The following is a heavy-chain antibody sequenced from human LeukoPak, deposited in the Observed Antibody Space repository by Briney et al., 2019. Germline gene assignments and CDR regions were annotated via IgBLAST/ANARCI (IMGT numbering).Heavy chain of an antibody. CDR2: IYTSGST. J-gene: IGHJ4*02. V-gene: IGHV4-61*02. D-gene: IGHD3-22*01. Sequence: SETLSLTCAVSGGSISSGSYYWSWIRQPAGKGLEWIGRIYTSGSTNYNPSLKSRVTISVDTSKNQFSLDLRSVTAADTAVYYCARGGEYYDSSGYFGYWGQGTLVTVSS. CDR3: ARGGEYYDSSGYFGY. CDR1: GGSISSGSYY.